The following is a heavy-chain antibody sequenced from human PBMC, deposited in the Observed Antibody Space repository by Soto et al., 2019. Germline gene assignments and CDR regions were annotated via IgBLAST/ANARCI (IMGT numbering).Heavy chain of an antibody. CDR3: VSSRHCSGVMCYGFLDY. Sequence: QVQLLESGGGVVQPGRSLRLSCEASGFSFSDYAMHWVRQAPGKGLEWVAVISYDGSDIYYEDSVNGRFTISRDTAKNTLYLEMNSLRVEDTAMYYCVSSRHCSGVMCYGFLDYWGQGTLGTVSS. V-gene: IGHV3-30*03. J-gene: IGHJ4*02. CDR2: ISYDGSDI. D-gene: IGHD2-15*01. CDR1: GFSFSDYA.